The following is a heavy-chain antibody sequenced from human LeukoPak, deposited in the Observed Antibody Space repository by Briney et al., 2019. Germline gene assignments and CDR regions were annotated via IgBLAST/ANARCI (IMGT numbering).Heavy chain of an antibody. CDR1: GFTFDDYG. Sequence: TGGSLRLSCAASGFTFDDYGMSWVRQAPGKGLEWVSAISGSGGSTYYADSVKGRFTISRDNSKNTLYLQMNSLRAEDTAVYYCAKGGVDYDILTGYYYDAFDIWGQGTMVTVSS. CDR2: ISGSGGST. D-gene: IGHD3-9*01. J-gene: IGHJ3*02. CDR3: AKGGVDYDILTGYYYDAFDI. V-gene: IGHV3-23*01.